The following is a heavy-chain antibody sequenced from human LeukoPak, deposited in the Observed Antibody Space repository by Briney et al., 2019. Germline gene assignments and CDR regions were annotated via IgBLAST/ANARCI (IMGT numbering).Heavy chain of an antibody. J-gene: IGHJ4*02. V-gene: IGHV3-30*18. CDR3: AKDAPHRGAVAGNLFDY. CDR2: ISYDGSNK. Sequence: GRSLRLSCAASGFTFSSYGMHWVRQAPGKGLEWVAVISYDGSNKYYADSVKGRFTISRDNSKNTLYLQMNSLRAEDTAVYYCAKDAPHRGAVAGNLFDYWGQGTLVTVSS. D-gene: IGHD6-19*01. CDR1: GFTFSSYG.